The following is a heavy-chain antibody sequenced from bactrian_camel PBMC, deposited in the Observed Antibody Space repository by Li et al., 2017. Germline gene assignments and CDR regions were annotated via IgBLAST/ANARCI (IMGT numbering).Heavy chain of an antibody. CDR1: GFTFSTYA. J-gene: IGHJ4*01. D-gene: IGHD5*01. V-gene: IGHV3S31*01. Sequence: DVQLVESGGGLVQPGGSLRLPCTASGFTFSTYAMNWVRQAPGKGLEWVSTINSGSGTYYADSVKGRFTISRDNVKNTLYLQMNSLKPEDTAMYYCAADSVGRCRARGWVERPSVAAYDYWGQGTQVTVS. CDR2: INSGSGT. CDR3: AADSVGRCRARGWVERPSVAAYDY.